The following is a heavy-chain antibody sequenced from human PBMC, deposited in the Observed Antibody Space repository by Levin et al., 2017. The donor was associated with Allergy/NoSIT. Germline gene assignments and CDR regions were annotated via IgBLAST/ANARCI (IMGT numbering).Heavy chain of an antibody. CDR1: GFTFSSYA. Sequence: GGSLRLSCAASGFTFSSYAMSWVRQAPGKGLEWVSAISGSGISTYYADSVKGRFTISRDNSKNTLYLQMNSLRAEDTAVYYCAKAGYCSGGSCYSFFDCWGQGTLVTVSS. J-gene: IGHJ4*02. D-gene: IGHD2-15*01. V-gene: IGHV3-23*01. CDR2: ISGSGIST. CDR3: AKAGYCSGGSCYSFFDC.